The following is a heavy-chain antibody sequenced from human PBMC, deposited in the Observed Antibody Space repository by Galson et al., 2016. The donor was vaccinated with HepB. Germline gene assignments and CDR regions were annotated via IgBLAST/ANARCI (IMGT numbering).Heavy chain of an antibody. CDR2: ISMDGSIK. Sequence: SLRLSCAASGFTFNTYDMHWVRQAPGKGLEWVAVISMDGSIKLYADSVKGRFTISRDDSKNALFLQINSLRAEDTAVYYCAGDMVGGSPDYFDYWGQGTLVTVSS. CDR3: AGDMVGGSPDYFDY. J-gene: IGHJ4*02. CDR1: GFTFNTYD. V-gene: IGHV3-30*04. D-gene: IGHD4/OR15-4a*01.